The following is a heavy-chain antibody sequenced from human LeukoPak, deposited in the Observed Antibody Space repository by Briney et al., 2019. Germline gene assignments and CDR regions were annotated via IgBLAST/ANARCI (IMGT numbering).Heavy chain of an antibody. Sequence: GESLKISCKVSGYSFSSYWIGWVRQMPGKGLEWMGIIYPGDSDTRYSPSFQGQVTISVDTSIDTAYLQWSGLKATDTAMYYCARRGSYYIPFDSWGQGTLITVSS. V-gene: IGHV5-51*01. CDR3: ARRGSYYIPFDS. D-gene: IGHD3-10*01. CDR1: GYSFSSYW. J-gene: IGHJ4*02. CDR2: IYPGDSDT.